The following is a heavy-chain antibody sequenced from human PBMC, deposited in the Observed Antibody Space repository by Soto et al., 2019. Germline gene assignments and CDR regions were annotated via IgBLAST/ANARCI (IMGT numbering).Heavy chain of an antibody. CDR2: INAGNGNT. CDR1: GYTFTSYA. J-gene: IGHJ6*02. V-gene: IGHV1-3*01. Sequence: ASLKVSCKASGYTFTSYAMHWVRQPPGQRLERMGWINAGNGNTKYSQKFQGRVTITRDTSASTAYMELSSLRSEDTAVYYCARPQHLRYYYGMDVWGQGTTVTVSS. D-gene: IGHD6-13*01. CDR3: ARPQHLRYYYGMDV.